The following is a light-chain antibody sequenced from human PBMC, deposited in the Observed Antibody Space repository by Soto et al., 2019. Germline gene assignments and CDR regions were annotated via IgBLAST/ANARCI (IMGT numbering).Light chain of an antibody. Sequence: IQMTQSPSSLSASVGDRVTITCRASQGIRSYLAWYQQKPGKAPKLLLYAASTLQSGVPSRFSGSGSGTDFTLTISCLQSEDFATYYCQQYYSYPRTFGQGTKVDIK. V-gene: IGKV1-8*01. J-gene: IGKJ1*01. CDR2: AAS. CDR3: QQYYSYPRT. CDR1: QGIRSY.